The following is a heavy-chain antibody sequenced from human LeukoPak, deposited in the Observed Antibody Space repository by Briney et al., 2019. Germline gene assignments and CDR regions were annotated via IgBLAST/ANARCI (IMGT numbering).Heavy chain of an antibody. D-gene: IGHD2-15*01. CDR3: ARVICTGGSCFQNDY. CDR2: INSGATSE. Sequence: GGSLRLSCTASGFIFSNFEMNWVRQAPGKGLQWLAYINSGATSEYYADSVRGRFTISRDNAKNSLFLQMNSLRVQDTAIYYCARVICTGGSCFQNDYWGQGTLVTVSS. CDR1: GFIFSNFE. J-gene: IGHJ4*02. V-gene: IGHV3-48*03.